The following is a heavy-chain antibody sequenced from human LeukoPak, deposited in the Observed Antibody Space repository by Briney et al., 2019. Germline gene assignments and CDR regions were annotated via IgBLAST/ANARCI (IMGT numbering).Heavy chain of an antibody. D-gene: IGHD6-13*01. CDR3: AKEETGSWNEYFQH. V-gene: IGHV3-15*01. J-gene: IGHJ1*01. CDR1: GFTFSKAW. Sequence: KPGGPLRLSCAASGFTFSKAWLSWVRQAPGNGLEWVGRIKSKTDGGTTDYAAPVKGRFTISRDNSKNTLYLQMNSLRAEDTAVYYCAKEETGSWNEYFQHWGQGTLVTVSS. CDR2: IKSKTDGGTT.